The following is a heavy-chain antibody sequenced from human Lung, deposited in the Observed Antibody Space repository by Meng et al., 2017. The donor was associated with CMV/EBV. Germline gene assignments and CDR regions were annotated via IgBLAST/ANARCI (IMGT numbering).Heavy chain of an antibody. CDR2: IYYSGST. CDR1: GGSISSSSYY. V-gene: IGHV4-39*01. J-gene: IGHJ4*02. Sequence: CTVSGGSISSSSYYWGWIRQPPGKGLGWIGRIYYSGSTYYNPSLKSRVTISVDTSKNQFSLKLSSVTAADTAVYYCARPIYSSSSFDYWGQGTXVTVSS. D-gene: IGHD6-6*01. CDR3: ARPIYSSSSFDY.